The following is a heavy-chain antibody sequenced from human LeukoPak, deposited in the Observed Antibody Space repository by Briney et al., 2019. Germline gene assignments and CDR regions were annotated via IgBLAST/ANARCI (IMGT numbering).Heavy chain of an antibody. CDR3: ARTSGYYYEANDAFNI. CDR2: IYYSGST. V-gene: IGHV4-59*08. J-gene: IGHJ3*02. CDR1: GGSISSYY. Sequence: SETLSLTCTVSGGSISSYYWSWFRQPPGKGLEWIGYIYYSGSTNYNPSLKSRVTISVDMSKNQFSLKLSSVTAADTAVYYCARTSGYYYEANDAFNIWGQGTMVTVSS. D-gene: IGHD3-22*01.